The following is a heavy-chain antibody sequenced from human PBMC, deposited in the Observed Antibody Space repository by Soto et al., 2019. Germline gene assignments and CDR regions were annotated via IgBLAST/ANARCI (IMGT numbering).Heavy chain of an antibody. Sequence: SRRLSCVASGFIFSNFWMYWVRQAPGMGLVWVSHINSDGSYTTYADSVKGRFTISRDNAKNTLYLQMNSLRAEDTAVYYCVRAIGHYGMDVWGRGTTVTVSS. CDR3: VRAIGHYGMDV. V-gene: IGHV3-74*01. J-gene: IGHJ6*02. CDR1: GFIFSNFW. D-gene: IGHD3-22*01. CDR2: INSDGSYT.